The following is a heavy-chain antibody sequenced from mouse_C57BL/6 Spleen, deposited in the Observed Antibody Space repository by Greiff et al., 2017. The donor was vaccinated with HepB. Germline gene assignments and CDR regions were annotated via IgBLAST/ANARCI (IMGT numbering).Heavy chain of an antibody. CDR2: FYPGSGSI. CDR1: GYTFTEYT. Sequence: VKLQESGAELVKPGASVKLSCKASGYTFTEYTIHWVKQRSGQGLEWIGWFYPGSGSIKYNEKFKDKATLTADKSSSTVYMELSRLTSEDSAVYFCARHEAYYYGSSPGWFAYWGQGTLVTVSA. CDR3: ARHEAYYYGSSPGWFAY. D-gene: IGHD1-1*01. J-gene: IGHJ3*01. V-gene: IGHV1-62-2*01.